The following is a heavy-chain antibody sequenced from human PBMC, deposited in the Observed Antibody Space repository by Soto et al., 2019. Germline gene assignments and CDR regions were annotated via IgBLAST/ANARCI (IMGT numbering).Heavy chain of an antibody. CDR2: IKQDGSEK. D-gene: IGHD3-3*01. CDR3: ARNYDFWSGYPLGYMDV. CDR1: GFTFSSYW. V-gene: IGHV3-7*01. Sequence: GSLRLSCAASGFTFSSYWMSWVRQATGKGLGWVANIKQDGSEKYYVDSVKGRFTISRDNAKNSLYLQMNSLRAEDTAVYYCARNYDFWSGYPLGYMDVWGKGTTVTV. J-gene: IGHJ6*03.